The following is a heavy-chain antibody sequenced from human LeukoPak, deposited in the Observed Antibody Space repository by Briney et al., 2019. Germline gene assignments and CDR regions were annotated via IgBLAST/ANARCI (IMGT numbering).Heavy chain of an antibody. D-gene: IGHD3-10*01. J-gene: IGHJ3*02. CDR3: ATEPGIGYAFDI. Sequence: PGGSLRLSCAASGITFSNYCMSWVRHAPGKGLEWVANINPHGSEKNYAHSVKGRFTISRDNAKNSLSLQMNSLIAEDMAVYYCATEPGIGYAFDIWGQGRMVTVSS. V-gene: IGHV3-7*01. CDR1: GITFSNYC. CDR2: INPHGSEK.